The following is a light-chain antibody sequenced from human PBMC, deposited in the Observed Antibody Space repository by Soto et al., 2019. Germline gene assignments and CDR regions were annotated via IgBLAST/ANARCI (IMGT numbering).Light chain of an antibody. J-gene: IGKJ1*01. Sequence: SVAKRVGAALSCSASQSIRSNLAWYQQRPGQAPRLLMYGASTRADGIPARFTGSGSGTEFTLTISSLQSEDFAVYYCQQYHIWPPWTSGQGTNVDI. V-gene: IGKV3-15*01. CDR2: GAS. CDR3: QQYHIWPPWT. CDR1: QSIRSN.